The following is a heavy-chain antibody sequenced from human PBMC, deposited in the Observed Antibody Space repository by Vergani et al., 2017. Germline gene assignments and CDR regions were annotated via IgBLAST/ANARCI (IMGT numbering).Heavy chain of an antibody. V-gene: IGHV1-69-2*01. CDR3: ATPQTVTTGGMEV. CDR2: VDPEDGET. Sequence: EVQLVQSGAEVKKPGATMKISCKVSGYTFTDHYMHWVKQAPGKGLEWMGLVDPEDGETIYAEKFKGRVTIAAGTSTDTAHLELSSLRSEDPAVYYCATPQTVTTGGMEVWGQGTTVIVSS. J-gene: IGHJ6*02. D-gene: IGHD4-17*01. CDR1: GYTFTDHY.